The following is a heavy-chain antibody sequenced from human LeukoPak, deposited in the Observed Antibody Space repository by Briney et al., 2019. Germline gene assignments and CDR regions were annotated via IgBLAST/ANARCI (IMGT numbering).Heavy chain of an antibody. V-gene: IGHV4-31*03. Sequence: PSQTLSLTCTVSGGSISSGGYYWSWIRQHPGKGLESIGYIYYSGSTYYNPSLKSRVTISVDTSKNQFSLKLSSVTAADTAVYYCASLYDSSGYRDYWGQGTLVTVSS. J-gene: IGHJ4*02. D-gene: IGHD3-22*01. CDR1: GGSISSGGYY. CDR3: ASLYDSSGYRDY. CDR2: IYYSGST.